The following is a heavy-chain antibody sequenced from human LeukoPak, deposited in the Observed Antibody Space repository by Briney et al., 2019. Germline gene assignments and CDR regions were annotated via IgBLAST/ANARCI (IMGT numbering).Heavy chain of an antibody. J-gene: IGHJ6*03. CDR3: ARDHLLSDFWSGFHYYYYMDV. CDR2: IIPIFGTA. CDR1: GGTFSSYA. Sequence: SVKVSCKASGGTFSSYAISWVRQAPGQGLEWMGGIIPIFGTANYAQKFQGRVTITADESTSTAYMELSSLRSEDTAVYYCARDHLLSDFWSGFHYYYYMDVWGKGTTVTVFS. V-gene: IGHV1-69*13. D-gene: IGHD3-3*01.